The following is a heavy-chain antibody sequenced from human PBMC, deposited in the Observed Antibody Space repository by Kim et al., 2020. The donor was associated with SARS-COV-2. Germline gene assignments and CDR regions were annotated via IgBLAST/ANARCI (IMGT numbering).Heavy chain of an antibody. J-gene: IGHJ6*02. CDR1: GFTFSSYS. CDR3: ARDGGDTAMVPHGGMDV. CDR2: ISSSSSYI. D-gene: IGHD5-18*01. V-gene: IGHV3-21*01. Sequence: GGSLRLSCAASGFTFSSYSMNWVRQAPGKGLEWVSSISSSSSYIYYADSVKGRFTISRDNAKNSLYLQMNSLRAEDTAVYYCARDGGDTAMVPHGGMDVWGQGTTVTVSS.